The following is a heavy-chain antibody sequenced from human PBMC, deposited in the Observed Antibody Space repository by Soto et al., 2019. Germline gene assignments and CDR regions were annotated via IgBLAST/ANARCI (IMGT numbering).Heavy chain of an antibody. D-gene: IGHD5-12*01. CDR2: IYYSGST. J-gene: IGHJ6*03. V-gene: IGHV4-31*03. Sequence: PSETLSLTCTVSGGSISSGGYYWSWIRQHPGKGLEWIGYIYYSGSTYYNPSLKSRVTISVDTSKNQFSLKLSSVTAADTAVYNCAREVATPFNRYYYMDVWGKGTTVTVSS. CDR3: AREVATPFNRYYYMDV. CDR1: GGSISSGGYY.